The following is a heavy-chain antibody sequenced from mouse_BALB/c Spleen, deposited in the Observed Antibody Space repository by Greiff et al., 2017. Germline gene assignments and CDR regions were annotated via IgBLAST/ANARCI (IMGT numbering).Heavy chain of an antibody. J-gene: IGHJ3*01. CDR1: GYTFTSYW. Sequence: QVQLQQSGAELAKPGASVKMSCKASGYTFTSYWMHWVKQRPGQVLEWIGYINPSTGYTEYNQKFKDKATLTADKSSSTAYMQLSSLTSEDSAVYYCARGGYSWFAYWGQGTLVTVSA. CDR2: INPSTGYT. CDR3: ARGGYSWFAY. D-gene: IGHD2-3*01. V-gene: IGHV1-7*01.